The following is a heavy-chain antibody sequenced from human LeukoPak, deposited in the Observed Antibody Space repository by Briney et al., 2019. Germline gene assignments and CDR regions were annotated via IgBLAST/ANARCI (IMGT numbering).Heavy chain of an antibody. Sequence: SETLSLTCIVSGGSISSYYWSWIRQPPGKGLEWIGYIYYSGSTNYNPSLKSRVTISVDTSKNQFSLKLSSVTAADTAVYYCARMMTDFDGSGHDIQRGAFDIWGQGTMVTVS. CDR1: GGSISSYY. J-gene: IGHJ3*02. CDR3: ARMMTDFDGSGHDIQRGAFDI. D-gene: IGHD3-22*01. CDR2: IYYSGST. V-gene: IGHV4-59*01.